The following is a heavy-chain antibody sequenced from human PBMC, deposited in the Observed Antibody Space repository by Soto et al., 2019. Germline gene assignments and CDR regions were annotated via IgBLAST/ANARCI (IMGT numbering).Heavy chain of an antibody. CDR1: GFTFSRHW. D-gene: IGHD1-20*01. Sequence: VESGGGLAQPGGSLRLSCASSGFTFSRHWMHWVRQAPGKGLVWVARVNDDGSSTAYGDSVRGRFTISRDNAKNTLYLQMDSLKTEDTAVYYCARDLITASGGPNWYFDLWGRGTLVTVSS. CDR2: VNDDGSST. V-gene: IGHV3-74*01. J-gene: IGHJ2*01. CDR3: ARDLITASGGPNWYFDL.